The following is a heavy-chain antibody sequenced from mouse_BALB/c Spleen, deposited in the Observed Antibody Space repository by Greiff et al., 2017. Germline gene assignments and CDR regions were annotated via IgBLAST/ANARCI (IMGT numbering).Heavy chain of an antibody. CDR2: INPSNGGT. CDR1: GYTFTSYY. D-gene: IGHD2-2*01. J-gene: IGHJ3*01. CDR3: TRSRGFYYGYDDWFAY. V-gene: IGHV1S81*02. Sequence: VQLQQSGAELVKPGASVKLSCKASGYTFTSYYMYWVKQRPGQGLEWIGEINPSNGGTNFNEKFKSKATLTVDKSSSTAYMQLSSLTSEDSAVYYCTRSRGFYYGYDDWFAYWGQGTLVTVSA.